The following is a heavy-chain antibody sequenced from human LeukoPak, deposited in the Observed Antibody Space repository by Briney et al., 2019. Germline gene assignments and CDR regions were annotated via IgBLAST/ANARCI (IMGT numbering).Heavy chain of an antibody. CDR3: ARDGLVPAAIEVPNWFDP. D-gene: IGHD2-2*01. Sequence: ASVKVSCKASGYTFTSYAMHWVRQAPGQRLEWMGWINAGNGNTKYSQKFQGRVTITRDTSASTAYMELSSLRSEDTAVYYCARDGLVPAAIEVPNWFDPWGQGTLVTVSS. V-gene: IGHV1-3*01. J-gene: IGHJ5*02. CDR2: INAGNGNT. CDR1: GYTFTSYA.